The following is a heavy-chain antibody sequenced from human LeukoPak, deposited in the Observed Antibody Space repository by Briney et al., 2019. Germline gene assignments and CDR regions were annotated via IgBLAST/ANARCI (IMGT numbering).Heavy chain of an antibody. J-gene: IGHJ4*02. CDR2: IYYSGST. Sequence: SETLSLACTVSGGSINSYYWSWIRQPPGKGLEWIGSIYYSGSTNYNPSLKSRVTISVDTSKNQFSLRLSSVTAADTAVYYCARGRYSSSWYLDYWGQGALVTVSS. CDR3: ARGRYSSSWYLDY. V-gene: IGHV4-59*01. D-gene: IGHD6-13*01. CDR1: GGSINSYY.